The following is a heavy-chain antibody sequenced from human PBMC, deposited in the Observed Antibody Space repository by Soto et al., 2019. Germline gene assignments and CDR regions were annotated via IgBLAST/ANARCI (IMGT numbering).Heavy chain of an antibody. Sequence: QVQLVQSGAEVKKPGSSVKVSCKASGGTFSSYAISWVRQAPGQGLEWMGGIIPIFGTANYAQKFQGRVTITADQSTSTADMELSSMRSEDTAVYYCARGGPVVRVTYYYSGMDVWGQGTKFTVSS. CDR2: IIPIFGTA. J-gene: IGHJ6*02. V-gene: IGHV1-69*01. CDR3: ARGGPVVRVTYYYSGMDV. D-gene: IGHD3-10*01. CDR1: GGTFSSYA.